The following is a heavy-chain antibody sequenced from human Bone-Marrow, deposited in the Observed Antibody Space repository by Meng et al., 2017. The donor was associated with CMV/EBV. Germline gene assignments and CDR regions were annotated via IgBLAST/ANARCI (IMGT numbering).Heavy chain of an antibody. CDR2: ISVYNGNT. Sequence: ASVKVSCKASGYSFTSYGISWVRQAPGQGLEWMGWISVYNGNTKYAQKFQGRVTTITDTSTSTAYMELRSLRSDDTAVYYCARDPFLWSWFKEEVPGLGYWGQGTLVTVSS. D-gene: IGHD3-22*01. CDR1: GYSFTSYG. CDR3: ARDPFLWSWFKEEVPGLGY. J-gene: IGHJ4*02. V-gene: IGHV1-18*01.